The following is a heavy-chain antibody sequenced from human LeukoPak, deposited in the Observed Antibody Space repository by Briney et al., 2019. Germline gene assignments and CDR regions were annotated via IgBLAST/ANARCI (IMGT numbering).Heavy chain of an antibody. D-gene: IGHD6-19*01. CDR3: ARDWNGSGWPTDY. J-gene: IGHJ4*02. CDR2: IKTDGSEE. Sequence: PGGSLRLSCAASGFTFSSYWMSWVRQAPGKGLEWVAIIKTDGSEEDYVDAVKGRFTISRDNAKNCLYLQMNNLRAEDTAVYYCARDWNGSGWPTDYCGQGTLVTVSS. V-gene: IGHV3-7*05. CDR1: GFTFSSYW.